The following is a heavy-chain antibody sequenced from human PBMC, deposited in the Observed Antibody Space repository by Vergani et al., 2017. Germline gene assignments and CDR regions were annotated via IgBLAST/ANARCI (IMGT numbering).Heavy chain of an antibody. Sequence: QVQLVQSGAEVKKPGSSVKVSCKASGGTFSSYAISWVRQAPGQGLEWMGGIIPIFGTANYAQKFQGRVTITADESTSTAYMEVSSLRSEDTAVYYCARVGLGYCSSTSGFYYYNYMDVWGEGTTVTVSS. CDR1: GGTFSSYA. CDR2: IIPIFGTA. J-gene: IGHJ6*03. CDR3: ARVGLGYCSSTSGFYYYNYMDV. D-gene: IGHD2-2*01. V-gene: IGHV1-69*01.